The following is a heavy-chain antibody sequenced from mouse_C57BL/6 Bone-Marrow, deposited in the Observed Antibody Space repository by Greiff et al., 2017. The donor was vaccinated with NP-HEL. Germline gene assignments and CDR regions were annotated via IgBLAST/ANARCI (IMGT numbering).Heavy chain of an antibody. Sequence: QVQLKQSGPELVKPGASVKISCKASGYAFSSSWMNWVKQRPGQGLEWIGRIYPGDGDTNYNGKFKGKATLTADKSSSTAYMQLSSLTSEDSAVYFCARGEITTVVATDWYFDVWGTGTTVTVSS. V-gene: IGHV1-82*01. CDR1: GYAFSSSW. D-gene: IGHD1-1*01. J-gene: IGHJ1*03. CDR2: IYPGDGDT. CDR3: ARGEITTVVATDWYFDV.